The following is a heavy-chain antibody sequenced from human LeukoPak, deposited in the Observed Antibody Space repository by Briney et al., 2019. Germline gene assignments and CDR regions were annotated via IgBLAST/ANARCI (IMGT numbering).Heavy chain of an antibody. J-gene: IGHJ5*02. CDR1: GFTFSSYG. CDR2: IWYDGSNK. V-gene: IGHV3-33*01. D-gene: IGHD3-10*01. Sequence: GGSLRLSCAASGFTFSSYGMHWVRQAPGKGLEWVAVIWYDGSNKYYADSVKGRFTISRDNSENTLYLQMNGLTAEDTAMYYCARDSYQDYYGRFDPWGQGTLVIVSS. CDR3: ARDSYQDYYGRFDP.